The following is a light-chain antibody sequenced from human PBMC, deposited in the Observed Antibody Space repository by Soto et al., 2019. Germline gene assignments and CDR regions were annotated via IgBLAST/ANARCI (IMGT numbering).Light chain of an antibody. CDR3: QQSYGTPII. J-gene: IGKJ5*01. V-gene: IGKV1-39*01. CDR1: QSISNY. Sequence: DIPMTQSPFSLSAPVGDRVTITCRASQSISNYLNWYQQKQGKAPKLLIYAASTFQSGVPSRFSGSGSGTDFTLTISSLQPEDSATYYCQQSYGTPIIFGQGTRLDIK. CDR2: AAS.